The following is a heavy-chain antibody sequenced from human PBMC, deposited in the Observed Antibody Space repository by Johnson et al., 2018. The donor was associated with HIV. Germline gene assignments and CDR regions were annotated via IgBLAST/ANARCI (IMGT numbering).Heavy chain of an antibody. CDR3: AKEYSSPYGDYDGDAFDI. CDR2: IGSSGSPI. V-gene: IGHV3-48*04. J-gene: IGHJ3*02. D-gene: IGHD4-17*01. CDR1: GFTFSSYA. Sequence: VQLVESGGGLVQPGRSLRLSCAASGFTFSSYAMSWVRQAPGKGLEWISYIGSSGSPIYYADSVRGRFTLSRDNAKNSLYLQMNSLRAEDTAVYYCAKEYSSPYGDYDGDAFDIWGQGTMVTVSS.